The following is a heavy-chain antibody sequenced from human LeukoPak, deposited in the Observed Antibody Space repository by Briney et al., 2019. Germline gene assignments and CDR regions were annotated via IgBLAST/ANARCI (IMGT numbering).Heavy chain of an antibody. J-gene: IGHJ4*02. Sequence: GGSLRLSCAASGFTFASFAMSWVRKVPGKGLEWVSSISGYVGTTYYADSVKGRFTISRDNSKNMVYLQMNSLRVEDTAVYYCAEGALRGWLPYYFDYWGQGTLVTVSS. CDR2: ISGYVGTT. CDR1: GFTFASFA. D-gene: IGHD5-24*01. V-gene: IGHV3-23*01. CDR3: AEGALRGWLPYYFDY.